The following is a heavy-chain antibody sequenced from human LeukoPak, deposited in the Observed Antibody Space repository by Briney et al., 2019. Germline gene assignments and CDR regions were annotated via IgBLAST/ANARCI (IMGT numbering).Heavy chain of an antibody. CDR2: VYYSGST. J-gene: IGHJ6*02. CDR1: GVSVSSYY. D-gene: IGHD2-8*01. V-gene: IGHV4-59*02. Sequence: SETLSLTCTVSGVSVSSYYWSWIRQPPGKGLEYIGYVYYSGSTNYNPSLKSRVTISVDTSKNQLTLKLNSVTAADTAVYFCARALYGHAPPSYYYYGMDVWGPGTTVTVSS. CDR3: ARALYGHAPPSYYYYGMDV.